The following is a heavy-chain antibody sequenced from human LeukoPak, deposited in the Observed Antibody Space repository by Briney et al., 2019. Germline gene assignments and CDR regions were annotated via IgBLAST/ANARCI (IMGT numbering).Heavy chain of an antibody. D-gene: IGHD7-27*01. J-gene: IGHJ4*02. CDR3: AQDIAWGAFEH. CDR1: GFTFSSYS. Sequence: GGSLRLSCAASGFTFSSYSMNWVRQAPGKGLEWVSSITRSNYIYYADSVKGRFTISRDDSKNTLSLQMNSLRVEDTALYYCAQDIAWGAFEHWGQGTLVTVSS. CDR2: ITRSNYI. V-gene: IGHV3-21*04.